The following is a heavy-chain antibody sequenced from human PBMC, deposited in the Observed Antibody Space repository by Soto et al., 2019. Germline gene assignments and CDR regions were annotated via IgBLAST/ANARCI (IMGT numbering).Heavy chain of an antibody. V-gene: IGHV3-33*01. D-gene: IGHD5-12*01. J-gene: IGHJ4*02. CDR2: IWFDGSKK. CDR3: ARDLNTGYIDY. CDR1: GFTFGRSG. Sequence: QVQMVESGGGVVQPGTSLRLSCVASGFTFGRSGMHWVRQAPGGALEWVAIIWFDGSKKYYADSVKGRLTVSRDNSKNTLYLQMDSLRGDDTAVYHCARDLNTGYIDYWGQGTLVTVSS.